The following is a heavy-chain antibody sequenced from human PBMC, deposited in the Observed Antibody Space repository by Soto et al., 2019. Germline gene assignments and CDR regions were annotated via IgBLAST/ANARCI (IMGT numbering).Heavy chain of an antibody. CDR1: GFTVSSNY. Sequence: GGSLRLSCAASGFTVSSNYMSWVRQAPGKGLEWVSVIYSGGSTYYADSVKGRFTISRHNSKNTLYLQINSLRAEDTAVYYCARSKGYYYDSSGYNAFDIWGQGTMVTVSS. CDR3: ARSKGYYYDSSGYNAFDI. V-gene: IGHV3-53*04. J-gene: IGHJ3*02. CDR2: IYSGGST. D-gene: IGHD3-22*01.